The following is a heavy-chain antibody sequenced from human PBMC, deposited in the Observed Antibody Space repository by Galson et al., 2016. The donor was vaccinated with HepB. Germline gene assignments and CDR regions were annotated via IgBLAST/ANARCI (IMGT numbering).Heavy chain of an antibody. CDR3: AHIAVSGKGGPFDV. CDR2: IYWDDDK. J-gene: IGHJ3*01. CDR1: GFSLTATGMG. D-gene: IGHD6-19*01. V-gene: IGHV2-5*02. Sequence: PALVKPTQTLTLTCTFSGFSLTATGMGVGWIRQPPGKALEFLALIYWDDDKRYSPSLKGRLTIRRDTSKNQVLLTMVNMDPVDTATYFCAHIAVSGKGGPFDVWGQGTTVAVSS.